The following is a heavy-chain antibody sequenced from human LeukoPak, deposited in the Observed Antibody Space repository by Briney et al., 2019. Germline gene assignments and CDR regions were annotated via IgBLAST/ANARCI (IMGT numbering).Heavy chain of an antibody. Sequence: SETLSLTCTVSGGSISSYYWSWIRQPPGKGLEWIGYIYYSGSTNYNPSLKSRVTTSVDTSKNQFSLRLSSVTAADTAVYYCARDRATGDDAFDIWGQGTMVTVSS. D-gene: IGHD6-13*01. CDR3: ARDRATGDDAFDI. CDR2: IYYSGST. CDR1: GGSISSYY. J-gene: IGHJ3*02. V-gene: IGHV4-59*12.